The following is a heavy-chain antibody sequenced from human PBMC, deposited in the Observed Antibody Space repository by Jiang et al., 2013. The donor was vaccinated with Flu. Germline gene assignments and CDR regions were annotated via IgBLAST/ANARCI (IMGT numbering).Heavy chain of an antibody. Sequence: VAVIWYDGSNKYYADSVKGRFTISRDNSKNTLYLQMNSLRAEDTAVYYCARVSGRGVDYSSGRDLGIPSPHKFDYWGQGTLVTVS. CDR2: IWYDGSNK. D-gene: IGHD6-19*01. V-gene: IGHV3-33*01. CDR3: ARVSGRGVDYSSGRDLGIPSPHKFDY. J-gene: IGHJ4*02.